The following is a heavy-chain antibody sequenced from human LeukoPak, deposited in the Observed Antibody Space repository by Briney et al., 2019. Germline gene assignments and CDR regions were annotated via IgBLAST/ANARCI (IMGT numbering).Heavy chain of an antibody. CDR2: ISSGSTSI. CDR1: GFTFTIFG. V-gene: IGHV3-21*06. D-gene: IGHD3-3*01. CDR3: ARELDDFWGGFYYYYMDV. Sequence: PGGSLRLSCAASGFTFTIFGLNWVRQAPGKGLEWVASISSGSTSIYITDSAKGRFTISRDNAENSLYLQMSSLRAEDTAVYYCARELDDFWGGFYYYYMDVWGKGTTVIVSS. J-gene: IGHJ6*03.